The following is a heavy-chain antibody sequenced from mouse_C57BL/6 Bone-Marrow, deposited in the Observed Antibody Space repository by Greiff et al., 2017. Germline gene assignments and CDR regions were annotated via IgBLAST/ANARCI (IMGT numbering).Heavy chain of an antibody. V-gene: IGHV1-69*01. CDR1: GYTFTSYW. CDR3: ATLWYFDY. D-gene: IGHD1-1*02. Sequence: QVQLQQPGAELVMPGASVKLSCKASGYTFTSYWMNWVKQRPGQGLEWIGEIDPSDSYTNYNQKFKGKSTLTVDKSSSTAYMQLSSLTSEDSAVYYCATLWYFDYWGQGTTLTVSS. J-gene: IGHJ2*01. CDR2: IDPSDSYT.